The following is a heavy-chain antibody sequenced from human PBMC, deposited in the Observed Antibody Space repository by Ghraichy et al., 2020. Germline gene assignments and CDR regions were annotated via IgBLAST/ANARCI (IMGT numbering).Heavy chain of an antibody. CDR2: MGTAGDP. D-gene: IGHD6-19*01. CDR3: ARGKREQWLLRGWYFDL. J-gene: IGHJ2*01. V-gene: IGHV3-13*05. Sequence: TGKGREWVAGMGTAGDPYYPGSVKGRFTISRENAKNSLYLQMNSLRAGDTAVYYCARGKREQWLLRGWYFDLWGRGTLVSVSS.